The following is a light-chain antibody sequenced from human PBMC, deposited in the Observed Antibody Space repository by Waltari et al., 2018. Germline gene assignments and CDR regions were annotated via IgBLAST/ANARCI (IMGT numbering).Light chain of an antibody. V-gene: IGKV1-5*03. J-gene: IGKJ4*01. CDR2: KAS. CDR3: QQYNSVPLT. Sequence: DIQMTQSPSTLSASVRDRVPITCRASQSISSWLTWYQQKPGKAPKLLIYKASSLESGVPSRFSGSGSGTEFTLTISSLQPDDFATYYCQQYNSVPLTFGGGTEVEIK. CDR1: QSISSW.